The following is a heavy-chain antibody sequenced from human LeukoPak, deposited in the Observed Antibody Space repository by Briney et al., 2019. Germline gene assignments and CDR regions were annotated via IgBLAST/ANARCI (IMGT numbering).Heavy chain of an antibody. Sequence: PGGSLRLSCAASGFTFSSYGMHWVRQAPGKGLEWVAFTRYDGSNKYYADSVKGRFTISRDNSKNTLYLQMNSLRAEDTAVYYCARGGPGAFDIWGQGTMVTVSS. CDR1: GFTFSSYG. CDR3: ARGGPGAFDI. J-gene: IGHJ3*02. V-gene: IGHV3-30*02. CDR2: TRYDGSNK.